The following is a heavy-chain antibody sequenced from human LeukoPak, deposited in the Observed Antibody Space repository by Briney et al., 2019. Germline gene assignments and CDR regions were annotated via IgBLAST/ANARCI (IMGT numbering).Heavy chain of an antibody. CDR2: INHSGST. V-gene: IGHV4-34*01. J-gene: IGHJ5*02. Sequence: GSLRLSCAASGFNFDNAWMYWIRQPPGKGLEWIGEINHSGSTNYDPSLKSRVTISVDTSKNQFSLKLSSVTAADTAVYYCARFITMVRGVTGGRWFDPWGQGTLVTVSS. CDR1: GFNFDNAW. CDR3: ARFITMVRGVTGGRWFDP. D-gene: IGHD3-10*01.